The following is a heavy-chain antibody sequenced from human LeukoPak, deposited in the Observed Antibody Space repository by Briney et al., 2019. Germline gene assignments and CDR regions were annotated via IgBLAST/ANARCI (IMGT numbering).Heavy chain of an antibody. CDR1: GYTFTGYY. V-gene: IGHV1-2*02. D-gene: IGHD3-16*01. CDR2: INPNSGGT. CDR3: ARGDHQIRPWASWGY. Sequence: GASVKVSCKASGYTFTGYYMHWVRQAPGQGLEWMGWINPNSGGTNYAQKFQGRVTMTRDTSISTAYMELSRLRSDDTAVYYCARGDHQIRPWASWGYWGQGTLVTASS. J-gene: IGHJ4*02.